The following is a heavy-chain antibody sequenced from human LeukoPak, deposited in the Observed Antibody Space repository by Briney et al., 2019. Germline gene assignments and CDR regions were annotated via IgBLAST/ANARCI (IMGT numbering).Heavy chain of an antibody. CDR1: GFTFSSHS. J-gene: IGHJ4*02. CDR2: ISRSSKTI. V-gene: IGHV3-48*02. Sequence: GGSLRLSCAASGFTFSSHSMNWVRQAPGKGLEWVAYISRSSKTIYYADSVKGRFTISRDNDKNSLFLQMNSLRDDDTAIYYCVRDRPQWLVLDSWGQGTLVTVSS. CDR3: VRDRPQWLVLDS. D-gene: IGHD6-19*01.